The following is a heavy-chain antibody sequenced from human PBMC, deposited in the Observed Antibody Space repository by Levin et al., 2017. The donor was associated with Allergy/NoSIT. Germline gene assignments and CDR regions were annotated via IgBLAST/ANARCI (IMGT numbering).Heavy chain of an antibody. CDR1: GGSISGFY. V-gene: IGHV4-4*07. D-gene: IGHD6-13*01. J-gene: IGHJ6*02. CDR3: AIHSSWCAYYYYYGMDV. CDR2: IYSSGST. Sequence: SETLSLTCTVSGGSISGFYWSWIRQPAGKGLEWIGRIYSSGSTNYNPSLRSRVTMSVDTSKSQFSLRVNSVTAADTAVYYCAIHSSWCAYYYYYGMDVWGQGTTVTVSS.